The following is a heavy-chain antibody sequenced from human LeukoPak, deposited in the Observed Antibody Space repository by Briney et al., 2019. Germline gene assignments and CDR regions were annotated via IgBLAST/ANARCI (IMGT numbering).Heavy chain of an antibody. CDR2: IRSKTYGETT. CDR3: TRNIAAMARFDY. J-gene: IGHJ4*02. V-gene: IGHV3-49*03. CDR1: GFTFSSYA. Sequence: PGGSLRLSCAASGFTFSSYAMSWFRQAPGKGLEWVSFIRSKTYGETTEYAASVKGRFTISRDDSKSIAYLQINSLKTEDTAVYYCTRNIAAMARFDYWGQGTRVTVSS. D-gene: IGHD6-13*01.